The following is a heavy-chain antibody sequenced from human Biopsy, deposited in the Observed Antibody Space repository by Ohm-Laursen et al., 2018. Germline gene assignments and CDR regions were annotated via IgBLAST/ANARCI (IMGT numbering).Heavy chain of an antibody. CDR2: IYYSGST. V-gene: IGHV4-59*01. CDR1: GGFISSDY. CDR3: ARATNSTGWPYYYFYGMDV. J-gene: IGHJ6*02. D-gene: IGHD2/OR15-2a*01. Sequence: SETLSLICTVSGGFISSDYWSWIRQTPGKGLEWIGYIYYSGSTNYNPSLKSRVTISVDTSKNQFSLRLNSVTAADTAVYYCARATNSTGWPYYYFYGMDVWGQGTTVTVSS.